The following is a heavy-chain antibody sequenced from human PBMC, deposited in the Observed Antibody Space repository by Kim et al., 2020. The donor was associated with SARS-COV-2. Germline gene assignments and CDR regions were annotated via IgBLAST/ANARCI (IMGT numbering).Heavy chain of an antibody. CDR3: ARVGGPEPYCGGDCSET. CDR2: ISYDGSNK. D-gene: IGHD2-21*01. CDR1: GFTFSSYA. Sequence: GGSLRLSCAASGFTFSSYAMHWVRQAPGKGLEWVAVISYDGSNKYYVDSVKGRFTISRDNSKNTLYLQMNSLRAEDTAVYYCARVGGPEPYCGGDCSETWGQGTLVTVSS. J-gene: IGHJ5*02. V-gene: IGHV3-30*04.